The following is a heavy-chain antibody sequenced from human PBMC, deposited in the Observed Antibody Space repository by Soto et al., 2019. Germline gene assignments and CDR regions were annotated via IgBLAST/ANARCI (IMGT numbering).Heavy chain of an antibody. Sequence: SQTLSLTCAISGDSASSNSAAWNWIRQSPSRGLEWLGRTYYRSKWYNDYAVSVKSRITINPDTSKNQFSLQLNSVTPEDTAVYYCARGGEQQLLGGMDVWGQGTTVTVSS. CDR1: GDSASSNSAA. CDR2: TYYRSKWYN. J-gene: IGHJ6*02. V-gene: IGHV6-1*01. CDR3: ARGGEQQLLGGMDV. D-gene: IGHD6-13*01.